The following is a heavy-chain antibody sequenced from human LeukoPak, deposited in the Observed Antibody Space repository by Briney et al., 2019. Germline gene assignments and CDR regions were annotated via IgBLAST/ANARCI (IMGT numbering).Heavy chain of an antibody. D-gene: IGHD6-6*01. J-gene: IGHJ4*02. CDR3: ARGLSGYASSLGY. Sequence: GGSLRLSCAASGFTFSNHWMHWARQAPGKGLVWVSCINSNGSSTNYADSVKGRFTISRDNAKNTLYLQMNSLRAEDTAVYYCARGLSGYASSLGYWGEGTLVTVSS. CDR1: GFTFSNHW. CDR2: INSNGSST. V-gene: IGHV3-74*01.